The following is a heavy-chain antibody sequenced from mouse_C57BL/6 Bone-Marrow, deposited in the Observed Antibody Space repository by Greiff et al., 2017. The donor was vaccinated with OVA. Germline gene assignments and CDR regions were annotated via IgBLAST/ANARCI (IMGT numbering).Heavy chain of an antibody. D-gene: IGHD1-1*01. J-gene: IGHJ1*03. CDR1: GFSLTSYG. V-gene: IGHV2-5*01. CDR3: AKISSYFYWYFDV. Sequence: QVQLQQSGPGLVQPSQSLSITCTVSGFSLTSYGVHWVRQSPGQGLEWLGVIWRGGSTAYNAAFMSRLSITKDNSKSQVFFKMNSLQADDTAIYYCAKISSYFYWYFDVWGTGTTVTVSS. CDR2: IWRGGST.